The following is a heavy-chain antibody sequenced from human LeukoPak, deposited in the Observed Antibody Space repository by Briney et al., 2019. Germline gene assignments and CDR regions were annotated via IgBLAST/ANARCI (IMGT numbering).Heavy chain of an antibody. CDR3: AREGRATTRWYYFDY. Sequence: ASVKVSCKASGYTFTSYYMHWVRQAPGQGLGWMGIINPSGGSTSYAQKFQGRVTMTRDMSTSTVYMELSSLRSEDTAVYYCAREGRATTRWYYFDYWGQGTLVTVSS. V-gene: IGHV1-46*01. CDR2: INPSGGST. CDR1: GYTFTSYY. D-gene: IGHD1-26*01. J-gene: IGHJ4*02.